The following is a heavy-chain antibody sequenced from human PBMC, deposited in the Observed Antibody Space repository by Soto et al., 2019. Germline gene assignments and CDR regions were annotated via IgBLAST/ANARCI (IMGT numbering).Heavy chain of an antibody. D-gene: IGHD6-13*01. CDR2: IKQDGSEK. V-gene: IGHV3-7*01. Sequence: PGGSLRLSCAASGFTFSSYWMSWVRQAPGKGLEWVANIKQDGSEKYYVDSVKGRFTISRDNAKNSLYLQMNSLRAEDTAVYYCARGSSRFQDPYYYYAMDVWGQGTTVTVSS. CDR1: GFTFSSYW. J-gene: IGHJ6*02. CDR3: ARGSSRFQDPYYYYAMDV.